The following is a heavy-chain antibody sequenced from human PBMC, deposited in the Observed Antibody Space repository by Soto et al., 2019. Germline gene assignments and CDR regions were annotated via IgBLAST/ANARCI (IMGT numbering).Heavy chain of an antibody. CDR1: GGSISSYY. J-gene: IGHJ4*02. CDR2: IYYIGST. CDR3: ARGGGFLEWAPGDY. V-gene: IGHV4-59*01. D-gene: IGHD3-3*01. Sequence: QVPLQESGPGLVKPSETLSLTCTVSGGSISSYYWSWIRQPPGKGLEWIGYIYYIGSTNYNPSLKSRVTISVDTSKNQFSVKLSSVTAADTALYYCARGGGFLEWAPGDYWGQGTLVTVSS.